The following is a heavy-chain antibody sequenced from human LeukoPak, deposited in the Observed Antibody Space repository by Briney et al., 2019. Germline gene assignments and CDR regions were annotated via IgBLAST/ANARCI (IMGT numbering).Heavy chain of an antibody. CDR2: ISYDGRNK. D-gene: IGHD2-2*01. CDR3: ARAKDCSSTSCYSRFDP. Sequence: GRSLRLSCAASGFTFSSYAMHWVRQAPGMGLEWVAVISYDGRNKNYAGSVKGRFTISRDNSKSTLYLQMNSLRPEDTAVYYCARAKDCSSTSCYSRFDPWARERWSPSPQ. CDR1: GFTFSSYA. V-gene: IGHV3-30*01. J-gene: IGHJ5*02.